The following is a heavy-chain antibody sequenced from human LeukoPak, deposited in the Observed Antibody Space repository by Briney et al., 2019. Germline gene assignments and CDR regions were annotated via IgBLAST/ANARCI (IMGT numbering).Heavy chain of an antibody. D-gene: IGHD3-22*01. CDR3: ARGDMIVDAFDF. Sequence: ASVKVSCKASGYTFTTYNINWVRQATGQGLEWMGWMNPNSGNTGYAQKFQGRITMTRNTSISTAYMELSSLRSEDTAVYYCARGDMIVDAFDFWGQGTMVTVSS. V-gene: IGHV1-8*01. J-gene: IGHJ3*01. CDR1: GYTFTTYN. CDR2: MNPNSGNT.